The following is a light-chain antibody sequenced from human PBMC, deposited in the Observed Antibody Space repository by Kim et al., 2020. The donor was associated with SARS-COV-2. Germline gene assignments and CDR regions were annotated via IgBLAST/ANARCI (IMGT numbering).Light chain of an antibody. CDR2: GRN. V-gene: IGLV3-19*01. CDR3: QSGDTTDNL. J-gene: IGLJ2*01. Sequence: SSELTQDPAVSVALGQTVRITCQGDSLRSFYASWYQQRPGQAPLLVVYGRNNRPSGIPDRFSGSSSGNTASLTITGTQAEDEADYYCQSGDTTDNLFGGGTQRTVL. CDR1: SLRSFY.